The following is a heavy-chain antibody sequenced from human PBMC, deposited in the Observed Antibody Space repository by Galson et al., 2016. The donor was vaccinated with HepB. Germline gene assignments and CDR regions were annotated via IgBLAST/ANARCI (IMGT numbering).Heavy chain of an antibody. D-gene: IGHD1-26*01. CDR3: TRGTLGTTASMAFDF. Sequence: SETLSLTCAASGGSMSDNSWWAWVRLSPRKDLEWIGEISQTGTAHYNPSFTSRATISIDKSNNQISLRLESVTAADTAVYYCTRGTLGTTASMAFDFWGQGTLVSVSS. CDR1: GGSMSDNSW. CDR2: ISQTGTA. V-gene: IGHV4-4*02. J-gene: IGHJ4*02.